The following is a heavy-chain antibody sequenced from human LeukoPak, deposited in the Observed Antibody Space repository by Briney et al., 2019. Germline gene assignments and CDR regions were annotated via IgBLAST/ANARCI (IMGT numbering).Heavy chain of an antibody. CDR3: AGGTGYQLPHY. CDR1: GYPLTRYG. Sequence: ASVKVSCKASGYPLTRYGLSWVRQAPGQGLEWMGWISPDSGGTHYAQKFQGRVTMTRDTSISTAYMELSRLRSDDTAVYYCAGGTGYQLPHYWGQGTLVTVSS. CDR2: ISPDSGGT. D-gene: IGHD2-2*01. J-gene: IGHJ4*02. V-gene: IGHV1-2*02.